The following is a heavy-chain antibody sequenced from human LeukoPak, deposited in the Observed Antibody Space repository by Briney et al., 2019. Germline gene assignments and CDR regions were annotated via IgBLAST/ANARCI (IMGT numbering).Heavy chain of an antibody. CDR3: AKDWDGYNEGYFDY. CDR2: IWYVGSNK. J-gene: IGHJ4*02. V-gene: IGHV3-33*06. CDR1: GFTFSSYG. Sequence: PGGSLRLSCAASGFTFSSYGMHWVRPAPGKGLERVAVIWYVGSNKYYADSVKGRFTISRDNSKNTLYLQMNSLRAEDTAVYYCAKDWDGYNEGYFDYWGQGTLVTVSS. D-gene: IGHD5-24*01.